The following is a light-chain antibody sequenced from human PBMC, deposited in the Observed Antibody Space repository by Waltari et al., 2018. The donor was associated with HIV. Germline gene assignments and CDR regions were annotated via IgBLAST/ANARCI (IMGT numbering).Light chain of an antibody. J-gene: IGLJ1*01. CDR2: EVS. CDR1: SSNVWRYNL. V-gene: IGLV2-23*02. Sequence: QPALTQPASASGSPGQSSTICRPRTSSNVWRYNLVPCYQQHAGKAPKLILFEVSKQPPGVFTRCYGSKSASTASLTISGLQAEDEADYYCCSYVGWSIFLYVFGIGTKVTVL. CDR3: CSYVGWSIFLYV.